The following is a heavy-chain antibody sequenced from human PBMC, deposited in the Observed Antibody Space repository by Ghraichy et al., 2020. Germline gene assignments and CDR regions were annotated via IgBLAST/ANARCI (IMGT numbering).Heavy chain of an antibody. CDR1: GFTFSSYG. J-gene: IGHJ4*02. CDR2: IRYDGSNK. CDR3: AKGPRYSYGHLYYFDY. D-gene: IGHD5-18*01. V-gene: IGHV3-30*02. Sequence: GGSLRLSCAASGFTFSSYGMHWVRQAPGKGLEWVAFIRYDGSNKYYADSVKGRFTISRDNSKNTLYLQMNSLRAEDTAVYYCAKGPRYSYGHLYYFDYWGQGTLVTVSS.